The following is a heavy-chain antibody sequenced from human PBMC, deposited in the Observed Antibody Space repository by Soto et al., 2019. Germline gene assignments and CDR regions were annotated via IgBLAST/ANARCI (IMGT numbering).Heavy chain of an antibody. V-gene: IGHV4-34*01. CDR3: ARGRKPESPMVVVAATFYYFDY. Sequence: PSETLSLTCAVYGGSFSGYYWSWIRQPPGKGLEWIGEINHSGSTNYNPSLKSRVTISVDTSKNQFSLKLSSVTAADTAVYYCARGRKPESPMVVVAATFYYFDYWGQGTLVTVSS. J-gene: IGHJ4*02. CDR2: INHSGST. D-gene: IGHD2-15*01. CDR1: GGSFSGYY.